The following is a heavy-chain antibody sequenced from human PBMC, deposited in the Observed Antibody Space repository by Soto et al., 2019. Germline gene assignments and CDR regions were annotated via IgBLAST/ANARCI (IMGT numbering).Heavy chain of an antibody. Sequence: PGGSLRLSCAASGFTFSSYGMHWVRQAPGKGLEWVAVISYDGSNKYYADSVKGRFTISRDNSKNTLYLQMNSLRAEDTAVYYCAKIITMVWWVDYYYGMDVWGQGTTVTVSS. J-gene: IGHJ6*02. CDR3: AKIITMVWWVDYYYGMDV. V-gene: IGHV3-30*18. CDR1: GFTFSSYG. CDR2: ISYDGSNK. D-gene: IGHD3-10*01.